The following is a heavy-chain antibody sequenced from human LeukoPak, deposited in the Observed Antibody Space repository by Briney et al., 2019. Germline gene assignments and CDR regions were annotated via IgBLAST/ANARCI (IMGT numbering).Heavy chain of an antibody. V-gene: IGHV3-66*01. CDR3: ARETDGYDDY. CDR1: GFTVSSNY. D-gene: IGHD5-12*01. J-gene: IGHJ4*02. CDR2: IYSGGST. Sequence: GGSLRLSCAASGFTVSSNYMSWVRQAPGKGLGWVSVIYSGGSTYYADSVKGRFTISSDISQNTLYLQMNSLRAEDTAVYFCARETDGYDDYWGQGTLVTVSS.